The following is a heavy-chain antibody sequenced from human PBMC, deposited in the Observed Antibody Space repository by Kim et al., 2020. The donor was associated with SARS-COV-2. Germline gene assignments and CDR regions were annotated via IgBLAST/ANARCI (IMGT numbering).Heavy chain of an antibody. Sequence: SETLSLTCTVSGGSISSSSYYWGWIRQPPGKGLEWIGSIYYSGSTYYNPSLKSRVTISVDTSKNQFSLKLSSVTAADTAVYYCARHGRDYSLRFDPWGQGTLVTVSS. D-gene: IGHD4-4*01. CDR2: IYYSGST. J-gene: IGHJ5*02. CDR3: ARHGRDYSLRFDP. V-gene: IGHV4-39*01. CDR1: GGSISSSSYY.